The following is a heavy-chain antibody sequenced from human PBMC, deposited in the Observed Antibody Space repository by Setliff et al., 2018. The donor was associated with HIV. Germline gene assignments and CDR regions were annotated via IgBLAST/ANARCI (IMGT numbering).Heavy chain of an antibody. CDR1: GGSIGTANW. V-gene: IGHV4-4*02. D-gene: IGHD2-21*02. CDR2: IYYSGST. CDR3: ARDYCGGDCYFPYYYYGMDV. Sequence: SETLSLTCAVSGGSIGTANWWSWVRQPPGQGLEWIGEIYYSGSTYYNPSLKSRVTISVDTSKNQFSLKLSSVTAADTAVYYCARDYCGGDCYFPYYYYGMDVWGQGTTVTVSS. J-gene: IGHJ6*02.